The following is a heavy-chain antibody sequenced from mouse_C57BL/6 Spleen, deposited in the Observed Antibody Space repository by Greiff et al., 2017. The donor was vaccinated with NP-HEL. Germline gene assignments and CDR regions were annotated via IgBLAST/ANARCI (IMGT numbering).Heavy chain of an antibody. CDR1: GYTFTDYN. Sequence: EVQLQQSGPELVKPGASVKIPCKASGYTFTDYNMDWVKQSHGKSLEWIGDINPNNGGTIYNQKFKGKATLTVDKSSSTAYMELRSLTSEDTAVYYCARGPYYYGSSYDYFDYWGQGTTLTVSS. CDR2: INPNNGGT. D-gene: IGHD1-1*01. J-gene: IGHJ2*01. V-gene: IGHV1-18*01. CDR3: ARGPYYYGSSYDYFDY.